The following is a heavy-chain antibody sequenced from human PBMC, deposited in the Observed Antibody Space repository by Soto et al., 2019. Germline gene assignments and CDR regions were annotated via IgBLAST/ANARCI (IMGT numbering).Heavy chain of an antibody. V-gene: IGHV1-18*01. CDR1: GYTFTSYG. D-gene: IGHD3-9*01. CDR3: AREAYDILTGYYRRWYYYGMDV. Sequence: ASVNVSCKASGYTFTSYGISWVRQAPGQGLEWMGWISAYNGNTNYAQKLQGRVTMTTDTSTSTAYMELRSLRSDDTAVYYCAREAYDILTGYYRRWYYYGMDVWG. CDR2: ISAYNGNT. J-gene: IGHJ6*02.